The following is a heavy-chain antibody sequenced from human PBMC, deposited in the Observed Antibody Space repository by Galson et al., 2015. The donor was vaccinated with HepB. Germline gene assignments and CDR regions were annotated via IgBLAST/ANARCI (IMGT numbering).Heavy chain of an antibody. CDR1: GGSISSSSYY. CDR2: IYYSGST. D-gene: IGHD3-22*01. CDR3: ARHGVSVYYDRGAHNWFDP. Sequence: LSLTCTVSGGSISSSSYYWGWIRQPPGKGLEWIGSIYYSGSTYYNPSLKSRVTISVDTSKNQFSLKLSSVTAADTAVYYCARHGVSVYYDRGAHNWFDPWGQGTLVTVSS. V-gene: IGHV4-39*01. J-gene: IGHJ5*02.